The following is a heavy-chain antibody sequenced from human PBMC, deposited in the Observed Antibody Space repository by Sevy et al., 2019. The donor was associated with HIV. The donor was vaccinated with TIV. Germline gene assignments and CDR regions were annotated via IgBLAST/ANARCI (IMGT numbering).Heavy chain of an antibody. CDR2: ISSSSNYI. Sequence: GGSLRLSCAASGFTFSSYSMNWVRQAPGKGLEWVSSISSSSNYIYYADSVKGRFTISRANATNSLYLQMSSLRAEDTAVYYCARVGCSITSCPVHDAFDIWGQGTMVTVSS. D-gene: IGHD2-2*01. V-gene: IGHV3-21*01. J-gene: IGHJ3*02. CDR3: ARVGCSITSCPVHDAFDI. CDR1: GFTFSSYS.